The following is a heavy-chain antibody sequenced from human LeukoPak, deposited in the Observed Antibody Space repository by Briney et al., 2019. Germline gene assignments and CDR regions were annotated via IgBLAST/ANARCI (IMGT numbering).Heavy chain of an antibody. J-gene: IGHJ4*02. CDR3: ARDLELHTAMVRLGY. D-gene: IGHD5-18*01. Sequence: ASVKVSCKASGYTFTGHYTQWVRQAPGQGLEWMGWINPNSGGTNYAQNFQGRVTMTRDTSISTAYMELSRLRSDDTAVYWCARDLELHTAMVRLGYWGQGSLVTVSS. CDR1: GYTFTGHY. V-gene: IGHV1-2*02. CDR2: INPNSGGT.